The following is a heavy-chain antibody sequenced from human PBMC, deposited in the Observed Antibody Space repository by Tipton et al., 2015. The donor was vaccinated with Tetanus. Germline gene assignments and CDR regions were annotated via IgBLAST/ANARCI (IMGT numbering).Heavy chain of an antibody. Sequence: TLSLTCTVSGGSISNSNFYWSWIRQPPGKGLEWIGYICYSGSTYYNPSLKGRVTVSLDTSKNQFSLRLSSVTAADTAVYFCARHPPPYYYGSGSYLDYWGQGTPVTVSS. D-gene: IGHD3-10*01. CDR1: GGSISNSNFY. CDR2: ICYSGST. J-gene: IGHJ4*02. CDR3: ARHPPPYYYGSGSYLDY. V-gene: IGHV4-30-4*01.